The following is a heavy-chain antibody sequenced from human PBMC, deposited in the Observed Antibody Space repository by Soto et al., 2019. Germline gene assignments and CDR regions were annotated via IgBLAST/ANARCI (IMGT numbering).Heavy chain of an antibody. V-gene: IGHV3-30*18. Sequence: QVQLVESGGGVVQPGRSLRLSCAASGFTFSSYGIHWVRQAPGKGLEWVAVISYDGSNKYYADSVKGRLAISRDKSKKTLYLQMNSLRAEDTAVYYCAKDRRPNYYYGMDVWGQGTTVTVSS. CDR1: GFTFSSYG. D-gene: IGHD6-25*01. J-gene: IGHJ6*02. CDR2: ISYDGSNK. CDR3: AKDRRPNYYYGMDV.